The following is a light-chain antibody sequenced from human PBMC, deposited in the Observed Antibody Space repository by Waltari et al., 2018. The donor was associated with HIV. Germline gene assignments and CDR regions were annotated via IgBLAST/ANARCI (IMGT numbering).Light chain of an antibody. V-gene: IGKV1-33*01. CDR2: DAS. Sequence: DIQMTQSPSSLSASVGVRVTITCQASQDISNYLNWYQQKPGKAPKLLIYDASTLETGVPSRFSGSGSGTDFTFTISSLQPEDIATYYCQQYDNLPTFGGGTKVEIK. CDR3: QQYDNLPT. CDR1: QDISNY. J-gene: IGKJ4*01.